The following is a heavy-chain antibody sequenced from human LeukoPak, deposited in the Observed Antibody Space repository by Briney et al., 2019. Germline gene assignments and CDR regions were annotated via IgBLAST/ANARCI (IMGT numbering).Heavy chain of an antibody. CDR1: GYTFTSYG. D-gene: IGHD6-6*01. V-gene: IGHV1-18*01. CDR3: ARVHRRAYSNSSQGFDP. CDR2: ISAYNGNT. Sequence: ASVKVSCKASGYTFTSYGISWVRQAPGQGLEWMGWISAYNGNTNYAQKLQGRVTMTTDTSTSTAYMELRSLRSDDTAVYYCARVHRRAYSNSSQGFDPWGQGTLVTVSS. J-gene: IGHJ5*02.